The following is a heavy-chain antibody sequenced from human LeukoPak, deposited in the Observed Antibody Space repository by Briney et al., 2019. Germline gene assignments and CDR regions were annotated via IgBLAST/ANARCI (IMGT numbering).Heavy chain of an antibody. CDR3: VRHVARAFDI. CDR2: IYTSGST. Sequence: SETLSLTCTVSGGSISSDSYDWYWIRQPAGKGLEWIGHIYTSGSTDYNPSLKSRVTISVDTSKNQFSLKLSSVTAADTAVYSCVRHVARAFDIWGQGTKVTVSS. V-gene: IGHV4-61*09. J-gene: IGHJ3*02. CDR1: GGSISSDSYD.